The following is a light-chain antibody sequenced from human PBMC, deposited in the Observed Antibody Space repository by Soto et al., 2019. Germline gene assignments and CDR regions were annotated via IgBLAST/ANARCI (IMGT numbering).Light chain of an antibody. J-gene: IGLJ1*01. V-gene: IGLV1-47*01. CDR3: AVWDDSLSGYV. Sequence: QSVLTQPPSASGTPGQRVTISCSGSSSNIGSNYVYWYQQLPGTAPKLLIYRNNQRPSGVPDRFAGSKSGTSASLAISGLRSEDEAEYYCAVWDDSLSGYVFGTGTKLTVL. CDR1: SSNIGSNY. CDR2: RNN.